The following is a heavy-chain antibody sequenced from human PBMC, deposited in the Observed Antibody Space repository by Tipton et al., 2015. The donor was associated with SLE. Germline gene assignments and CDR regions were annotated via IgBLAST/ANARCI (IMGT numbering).Heavy chain of an antibody. CDR3: ARDGVIAMGYYMDV. Sequence: TLSLTCTVSGVSISTFYWSWIRQPPGKGLEWIGYIYYSGGSTNYNPSLKSRVTMSVDTSKNQFSLKLGSVTAADTAVYYCARDGVIAMGYYMDVWGKGTTVTVSS. D-gene: IGHD2-21*01. CDR1: GVSISTFY. CDR2: IYYSGGST. J-gene: IGHJ6*03. V-gene: IGHV4-59*01.